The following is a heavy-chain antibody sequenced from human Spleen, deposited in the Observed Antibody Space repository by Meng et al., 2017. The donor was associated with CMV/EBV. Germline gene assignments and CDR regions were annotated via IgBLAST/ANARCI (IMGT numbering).Heavy chain of an antibody. J-gene: IGHJ4*02. V-gene: IGHV1-2*02. D-gene: IGHD7-27*01. CDR2: IHPHRGDT. Sequence: VSCQASGYTFTAHYFHWVRQAPGQGLEWMGWIHPHRGDTNYAQQFQGRVTLTRDTSINTGYMELTRLTSDDTAVYYCARDNNWGPDYWGQGTLVTVS. CDR1: GYTFTAHY. CDR3: ARDNNWGPDY.